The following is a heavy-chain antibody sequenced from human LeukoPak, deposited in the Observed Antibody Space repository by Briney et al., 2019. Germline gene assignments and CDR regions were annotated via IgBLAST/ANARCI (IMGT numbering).Heavy chain of an antibody. V-gene: IGHV3-66*01. J-gene: IGHJ3*02. D-gene: IGHD2-21*02. CDR2: IYSGGST. Sequence: GGSLRLSCAASGFTVSSNYMSWVRQAPGKGLEWVSVIYSGGSTYYADSVKGRFTISRDNSKNTLYLQMNSLRAEDTAVYYCARDGPYCGGDCYSGAFDIWGQGTMVTVSS. CDR1: GFTVSSNY. CDR3: ARDGPYCGGDCYSGAFDI.